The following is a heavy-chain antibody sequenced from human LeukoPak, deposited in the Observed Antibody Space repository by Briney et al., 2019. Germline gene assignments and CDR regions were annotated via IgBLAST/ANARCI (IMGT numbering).Heavy chain of an antibody. D-gene: IGHD6-6*01. Sequence: SETLSLTCAVYGGSFSGYYWTWIRQPAGKGLEWIGRIYSSGSTNFNPSLKSRVTMSVDTSKNQFSLRLSSVTAADTAAYFCARENWRSKSIDFDSWGQGTLVTVSS. CDR2: IYSSGST. CDR3: ARENWRSKSIDFDS. V-gene: IGHV4-4*07. CDR1: GGSFSGYY. J-gene: IGHJ4*02.